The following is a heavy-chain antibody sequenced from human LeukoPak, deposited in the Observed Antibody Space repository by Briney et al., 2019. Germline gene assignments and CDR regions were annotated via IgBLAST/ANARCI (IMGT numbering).Heavy chain of an antibody. J-gene: IGHJ4*02. V-gene: IGHV4-34*01. CDR3: ARSEMATTSIDYFDY. D-gene: IGHD5-24*01. Sequence: SETLSLTCAVYGGSFSGYYLSWIRQPPGRGLEWIGEINHSGSTNYNPSLKSRVTISVDTSKNQFSLKLSSVTAADTAVYYCARSEMATTSIDYFDYWGQGTLVTVSS. CDR1: GGSFSGYY. CDR2: INHSGST.